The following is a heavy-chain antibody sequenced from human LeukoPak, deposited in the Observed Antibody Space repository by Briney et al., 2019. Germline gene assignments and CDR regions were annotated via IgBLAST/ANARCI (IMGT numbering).Heavy chain of an antibody. J-gene: IGHJ4*02. D-gene: IGHD1-1*01. V-gene: IGHV3-23*01. Sequence: GGSLRLSCVASGFPFRSYAMTWVRQSPGKGLESVSVITDDEDTYYADSVKGRFTISRDSSQTTVFLQMNSLRVEDTAVYYCAKVDYWSPENYFDSWGQGTLVTVSS. CDR1: GFPFRSYA. CDR3: AKVDYWSPENYFDS. CDR2: ITDDEDT.